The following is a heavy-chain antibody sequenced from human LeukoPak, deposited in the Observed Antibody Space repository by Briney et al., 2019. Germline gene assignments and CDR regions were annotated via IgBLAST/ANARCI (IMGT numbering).Heavy chain of an antibody. CDR2: ISGSGGST. Sequence: PGGSLRLSCAASGFTFSSYAMSWVRQAPGKGLEWVSAISGSGGSTYYADSVKGRFTISRDNSKNTLYLQMNSLRVEDTAVYYCAKDRSDNSTWYVGSHWGQGTLVTVSS. V-gene: IGHV3-23*01. D-gene: IGHD2/OR15-2a*01. CDR3: AKDRSDNSTWYVGSH. J-gene: IGHJ4*02. CDR1: GFTFSSYA.